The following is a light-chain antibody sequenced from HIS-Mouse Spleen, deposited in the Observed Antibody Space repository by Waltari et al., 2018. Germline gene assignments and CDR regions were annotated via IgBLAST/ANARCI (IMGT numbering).Light chain of an antibody. CDR2: AAS. CDR1: QSISSY. Sequence: DIQMTQSPSSLSASVGDRVTITCRASQSISSYLNWYQQKPGKAQKLLIYAASSLQSGVPSRFSGSGSGTDFTLTISSLQPEDFATYYCQQSYSTPNTFGQGTKLEIK. CDR3: QQSYSTPNT. V-gene: IGKV1-39*01. J-gene: IGKJ2*01.